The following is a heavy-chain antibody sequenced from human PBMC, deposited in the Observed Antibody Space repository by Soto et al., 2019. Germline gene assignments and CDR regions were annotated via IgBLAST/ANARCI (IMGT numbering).Heavy chain of an antibody. D-gene: IGHD6-13*01. J-gene: IGHJ4*02. CDR1: GYSFGNYW. Sequence: PGESLKISCQASGYSFGNYWIGWVRQMPGKGLEWMAIINPGDFDTRYSPSFQGQVSISADKSISTAYLQWNSLKASDTAIYYCARARDSSSSFYFDSWGQGTLVTVSS. CDR2: INPGDFDT. CDR3: ARARDSSSSFYFDS. V-gene: IGHV5-51*01.